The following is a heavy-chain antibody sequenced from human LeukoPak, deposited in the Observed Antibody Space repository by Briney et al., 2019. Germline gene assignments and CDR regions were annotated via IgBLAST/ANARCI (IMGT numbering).Heavy chain of an antibody. CDR2: INPNSGGT. Sequence: ASVKVSCKASGYTFTGYYMHWVRQAPGQGLEWMGRINPNSGGTNYAQKFQGRVTMTRDTSISTAYMELSRLRSDDTAVYYCARTYGGTKYYFDYWGQGTLVTVS. CDR1: GYTFTGYY. D-gene: IGHD4-23*01. J-gene: IGHJ4*02. CDR3: ARTYGGTKYYFDY. V-gene: IGHV1-2*06.